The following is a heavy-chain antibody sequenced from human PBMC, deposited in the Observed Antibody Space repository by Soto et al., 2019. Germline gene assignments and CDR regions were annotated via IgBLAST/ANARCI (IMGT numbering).Heavy chain of an antibody. CDR1: GFTFNNYG. CDR2: IWNDGSNS. D-gene: IGHD6-13*01. J-gene: IGHJ6*02. V-gene: IGHV3-33*08. Sequence: QVQLVESGGGVVQPGRSLRLSCAASGFTFNNYGMHWVRQAPGKGLEWVAVIWNDGSNSYYANSVKGRFTISRDNSTNTLHLQMSSLRAEDTAVYYCARRQISPPTRGAATASGAMDVWGQGTTVTVSS. CDR3: ARRQISPPTRGAATASGAMDV.